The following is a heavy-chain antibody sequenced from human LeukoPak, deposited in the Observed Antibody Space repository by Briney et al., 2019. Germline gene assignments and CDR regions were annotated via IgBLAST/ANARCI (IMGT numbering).Heavy chain of an antibody. V-gene: IGHV3-48*01. CDR3: VRAEVGTTLKYYYYYMDV. D-gene: IGHD1-26*01. CDR2: ISSSRSTT. J-gene: IGHJ6*03. Sequence: GGSLRLSCAASGFTFSRYSMAWVRQAPGKGLEWISFISSSRSTTYYADSVKGRCTISRDNGKNSMYLQMHSLRAEDTAVYYCVRAEVGTTLKYYYYYMDVWGKGTTVTVSS. CDR1: GFTFSRYS.